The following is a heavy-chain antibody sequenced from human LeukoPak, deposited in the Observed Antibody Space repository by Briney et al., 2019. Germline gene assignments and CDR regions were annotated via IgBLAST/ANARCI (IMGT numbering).Heavy chain of an antibody. Sequence: SVKVSCKASGGTFSSYAISWVRQAPGQGLEWMGGIIPIFGTANYAQKFQGRVTITTDESTSTAYMELSSLRSEDTAVYYCARARDGYNRYYYYMDVWGKGTTVTVSS. CDR3: ARARDGYNRYYYYMDV. J-gene: IGHJ6*03. V-gene: IGHV1-69*05. CDR2: IIPIFGTA. D-gene: IGHD5-24*01. CDR1: GGTFSSYA.